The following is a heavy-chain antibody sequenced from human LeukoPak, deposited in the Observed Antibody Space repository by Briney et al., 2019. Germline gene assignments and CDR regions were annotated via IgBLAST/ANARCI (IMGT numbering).Heavy chain of an antibody. D-gene: IGHD3-10*01. V-gene: IGHV1-2*02. CDR2: INPNSGGT. CDR1: GFTFTGYY. Sequence: ASVKLSCTASGFTFTGYYMHWVRQAPGQGLEWMGWINPNSGGTNYAQSFQGRVTMTRDTSITTAYMELTSLRSDDTAVYYCARDLFYSVSGTYYNVGRVFNYWGQGTLGTVSS. J-gene: IGHJ4*02. CDR3: ARDLFYSVSGTYYNVGRVFNY.